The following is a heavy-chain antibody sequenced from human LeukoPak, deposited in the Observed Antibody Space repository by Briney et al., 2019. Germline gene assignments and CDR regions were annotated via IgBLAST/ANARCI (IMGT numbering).Heavy chain of an antibody. CDR3: ARAVAGTMGWFDP. Sequence: SETLSLTCAVYGGSFSGYYWSWIRQPPGKGLEWIGEINHSGSTNCNPSLKSRVTISVDTSKNQFSLKLSSVTAADTAVYYCARAVAGTMGWFDPWGQGTLVTVSS. CDR2: INHSGST. J-gene: IGHJ5*02. D-gene: IGHD6-19*01. CDR1: GGSFSGYY. V-gene: IGHV4-34*01.